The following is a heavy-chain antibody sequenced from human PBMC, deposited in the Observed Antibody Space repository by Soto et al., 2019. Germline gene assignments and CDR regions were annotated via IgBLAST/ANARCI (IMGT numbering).Heavy chain of an antibody. CDR2: ISAYNGNT. V-gene: IGHV1-18*01. Sequence: QVQLVQSGAEVKKPGASVKVSCKASGYTFTSYGISWVRQAPGQGLEWMGWISAYNGNTNYAQKLQGRVTMTTDTSTSTAYMELRGLRSDDTAVYYCARDLDGVGGRYDHDAFDIWGQGTMVTVSS. CDR1: GYTFTSYG. D-gene: IGHD1-26*01. J-gene: IGHJ3*02. CDR3: ARDLDGVGGRYDHDAFDI.